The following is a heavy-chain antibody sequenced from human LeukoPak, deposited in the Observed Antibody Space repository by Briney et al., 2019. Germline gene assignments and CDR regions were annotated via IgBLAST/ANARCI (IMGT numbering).Heavy chain of an antibody. Sequence: ASVKVSCKASGYTFTSYAMHWVRQAPGQRLEWMGWINAGNGNTKYSQKFQGRVTMTTDTSTSTAYMELRSLRSDDTAVYYCARDISPQYSYGYSGGRFGYWGQGTLVTVSS. CDR1: GYTFTSYA. V-gene: IGHV1-3*01. CDR2: INAGNGNT. D-gene: IGHD5-18*01. CDR3: ARDISPQYSYGYSGGRFGY. J-gene: IGHJ4*02.